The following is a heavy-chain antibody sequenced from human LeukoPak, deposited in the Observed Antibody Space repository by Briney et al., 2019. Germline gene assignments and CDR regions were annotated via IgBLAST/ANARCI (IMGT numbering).Heavy chain of an antibody. D-gene: IGHD2-15*01. Sequence: GGSLRLSCAASGFTFSSYAMSWARQAPGMGLEWVSAISGSGGSTYYADSVKGRFTNSRDNPKNTLYLQMSGLRADDTAVYYCAKDGTPGDYWGQGTRVTVSS. CDR3: AKDGTPGDY. CDR2: ISGSGGST. V-gene: IGHV3-23*01. CDR1: GFTFSSYA. J-gene: IGHJ4*02.